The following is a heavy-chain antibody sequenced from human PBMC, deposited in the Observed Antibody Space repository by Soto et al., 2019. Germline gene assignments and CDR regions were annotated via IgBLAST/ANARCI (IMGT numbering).Heavy chain of an antibody. V-gene: IGHV3-53*04. J-gene: IGHJ6*03. Sequence: GGSLRLSCAASGFTVSSNYMSWVRQAPGKGLEWVSVIYSGGSTYYADSVKGRFTISRHNSKNTLYLQMNSLRAEDTAVYYCARDLYNWKGTGYYYMDVWGKGTTVTVSS. D-gene: IGHD1-20*01. CDR2: IYSGGST. CDR1: GFTVSSNY. CDR3: ARDLYNWKGTGYYYMDV.